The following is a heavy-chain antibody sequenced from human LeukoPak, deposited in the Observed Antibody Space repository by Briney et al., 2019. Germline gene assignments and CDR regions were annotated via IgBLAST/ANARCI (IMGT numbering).Heavy chain of an antibody. D-gene: IGHD1-26*01. J-gene: IGHJ4*02. Sequence: SETLSLTCTVSGTSVNGGNFYWTWIRQTPGKGLEWIGYIFDSGITHYNPSLKSRVTIFIDTSNNQFSLKLTSVTPADTALYYCARGAGSYYFAFWGQGTLVIVSS. V-gene: IGHV4-61*01. CDR3: ARGAGSYYFAF. CDR1: GTSVNGGNFY. CDR2: IFDSGIT.